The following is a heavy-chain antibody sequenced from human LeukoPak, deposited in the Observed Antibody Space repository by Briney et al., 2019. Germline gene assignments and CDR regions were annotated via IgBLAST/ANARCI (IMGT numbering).Heavy chain of an antibody. J-gene: IGHJ4*02. V-gene: IGHV4-59*01. CDR2: IYYSGNT. CDR1: GGSISNYY. D-gene: IGHD2-2*01. CDR3: ARVRYCSTNRCYDREFDN. Sequence: PSETLSLTRTVSGGSISNYYWSWIRQPPGKGLEWIGYIYYSGNTNYNPSLKSRVTISVDTSKYQFSLKLNSVTAADTAVYYCARVRYCSTNRCYDREFDNWGQGTLVTVSS.